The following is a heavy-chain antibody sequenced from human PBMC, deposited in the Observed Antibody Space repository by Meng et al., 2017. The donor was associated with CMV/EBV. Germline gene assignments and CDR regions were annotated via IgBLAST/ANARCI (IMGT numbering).Heavy chain of an antibody. Sequence: GGSLRLSCAASGFTFSSYSMNWVRQAPGKGLEWVSSISSSSIYIYYADSVKGRFTISRDNAKNSLYLQMNSLRAEDTAVYYCARDPTYYDFWSDRYPSYYYGMDVWGQGTTVTVSS. D-gene: IGHD3-3*01. J-gene: IGHJ6*02. CDR2: ISSSSIYI. V-gene: IGHV3-21*01. CDR3: ARDPTYYDFWSDRYPSYYYGMDV. CDR1: GFTFSSYS.